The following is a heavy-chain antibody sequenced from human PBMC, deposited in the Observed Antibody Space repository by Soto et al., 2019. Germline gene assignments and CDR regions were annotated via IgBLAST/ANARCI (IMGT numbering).Heavy chain of an antibody. CDR1: GYSFTSYW. Sequence: PGESLKISCKGSGYSFTSYWISWVRQIPWKGLEWMGRIDPSDSYTNYSPSFQGHVTTSADKSISTAYLQWSSLKASDTAMYYCATTPPDGWFGQTPIDYWGQGTLVTVSS. V-gene: IGHV5-10-1*01. CDR3: ATTPPDGWFGQTPIDY. CDR2: IDPSDSYT. D-gene: IGHD3-10*01. J-gene: IGHJ4*02.